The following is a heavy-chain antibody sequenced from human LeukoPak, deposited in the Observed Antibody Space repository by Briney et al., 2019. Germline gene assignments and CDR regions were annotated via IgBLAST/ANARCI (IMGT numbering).Heavy chain of an antibody. CDR1: GGSISSYY. Sequence: PSETLSLTCTVSGGSISSYYWSWIRQPPGKGLEWIGYIHYSGSTNYNPSLKSRVTISVDTSKNQFSLKLSSVTAADTAVYYCAGGATKDAFDIWGQGTMVTVSS. J-gene: IGHJ3*02. V-gene: IGHV4-59*01. CDR3: AGGATKDAFDI. CDR2: IHYSGST.